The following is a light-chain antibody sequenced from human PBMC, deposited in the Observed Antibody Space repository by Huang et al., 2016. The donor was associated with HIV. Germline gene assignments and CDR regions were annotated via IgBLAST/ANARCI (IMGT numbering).Light chain of an antibody. CDR1: QGISNS. Sequence: DIQMTQSPSSLSASVGDRVTITCRASQGISNSLAWYQQKPGKAPKPLLYAASRLKSGVPSRFSGSGSGTDYTLTISSLQPEDFATYYCQQYYSTPPITFGRGTRLEIK. V-gene: IGKV1-NL1*01. CDR3: QQYYSTPPIT. CDR2: AAS. J-gene: IGKJ5*01.